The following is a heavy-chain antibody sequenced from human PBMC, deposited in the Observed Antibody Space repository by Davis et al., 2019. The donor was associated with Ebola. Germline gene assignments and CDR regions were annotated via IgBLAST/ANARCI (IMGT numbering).Heavy chain of an antibody. CDR2: IKSKTDGGTT. D-gene: IGHD3-16*02. V-gene: IGHV3-15*01. Sequence: GGSLRLSCAASGFTFSNAWMSWVRQAPGKGLEWVGRIKSKTDGGTTDYAAPVKGRFTISRDDSKTTLYLQMNSLKTEDTAVYYCTTTRYDYIWGSYRQRDYWGQGTLVTVSS. CDR3: TTTRYDYIWGSYRQRDY. J-gene: IGHJ4*02. CDR1: GFTFSNAW.